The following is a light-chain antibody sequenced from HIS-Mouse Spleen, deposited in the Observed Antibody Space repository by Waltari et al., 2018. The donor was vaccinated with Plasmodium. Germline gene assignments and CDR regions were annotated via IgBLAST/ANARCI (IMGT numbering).Light chain of an antibody. CDR2: EGS. CDR1: SSDVGSYNL. J-gene: IGLJ3*02. CDR3: CSYAGSSTNWV. V-gene: IGLV2-23*01. Sequence: QSALTQPASVSGSPGQSTTISCPGTSSDVGSYNLVSWYQQHPGNAPKLMIYEGSKRPSGVSNRFSGSKSGNTASLTISGLQAEDEADYYCCSYAGSSTNWVFGGGTKLTVL.